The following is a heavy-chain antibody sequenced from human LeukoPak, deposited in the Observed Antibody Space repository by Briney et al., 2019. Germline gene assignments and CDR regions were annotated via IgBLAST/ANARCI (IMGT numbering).Heavy chain of an antibody. J-gene: IGHJ4*02. CDR1: GFTFSTSW. CDR2: IKQGGSDK. CDR3: APTYYYESSGHQ. D-gene: IGHD3-22*01. V-gene: IGHV3-7*01. Sequence: GGSLRLSCVASGFTFSTSWMSWVRQAPGKGLEWVANIKQGGSDKYYVGSVKGRFTISRDNAKNSLYLQMNNLRVEDTAVYYCAPTYYYESSGHQGGQGTLVTVSA.